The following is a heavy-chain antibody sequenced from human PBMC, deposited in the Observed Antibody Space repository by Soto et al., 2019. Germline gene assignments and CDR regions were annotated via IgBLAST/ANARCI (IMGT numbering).Heavy chain of an antibody. CDR2: ISGYNGDT. CDR1: GYTFTRYG. V-gene: IGHV1-18*01. CDR3: AKNGQPPYYYYGMDV. D-gene: IGHD2-8*01. Sequence: QGQLVQSGAEVKKPGASVKVSCKASGYTFTRYGISWVRQAPGQGLEWMGWISGYNGDTKYAQKFQGRVNMTIDTSTTTTYMELRSLTSDDTAVYYCAKNGQPPYYYYGMDVWGQGTTVTVSS. J-gene: IGHJ6*02.